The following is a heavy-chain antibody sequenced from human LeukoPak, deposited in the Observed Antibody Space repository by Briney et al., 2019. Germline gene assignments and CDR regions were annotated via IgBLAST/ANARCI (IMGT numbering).Heavy chain of an antibody. CDR1: GYTFTGYY. D-gene: IGHD4-17*01. V-gene: IGHV1-2*02. CDR3: ASSSPYGDYGKDDY. Sequence: VASVKVSCKASGYTFTGYYMHWVRQAPGQGLEWMGWINPNSGGTNYAQKFQGRVTMTRDTSISTAYMELSRLRSDDTAVYYCASSSPYGDYGKDDYWGQGTLVTVSS. CDR2: INPNSGGT. J-gene: IGHJ4*02.